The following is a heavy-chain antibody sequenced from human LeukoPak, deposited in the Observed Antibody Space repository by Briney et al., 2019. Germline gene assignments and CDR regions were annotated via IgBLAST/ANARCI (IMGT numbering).Heavy chain of an antibody. V-gene: IGHV3-23*01. CDR1: GFTFSNHG. D-gene: IGHD3-10*01. CDR2: VSASGRRT. Sequence: GSLRLSCAGSGFTFSNHGMSWVRQGPGGGLEWVSSVSASGRRTYYAGSVRGRFTISSDSSNNTLYLQMASLRAEDTAAYYCAKDGQIRGAIPHYFESWGQGTLVTVSS. J-gene: IGHJ4*02. CDR3: AKDGQIRGAIPHYFES.